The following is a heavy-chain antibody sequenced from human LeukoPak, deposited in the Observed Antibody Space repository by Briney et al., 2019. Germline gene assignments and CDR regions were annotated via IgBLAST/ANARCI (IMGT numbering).Heavy chain of an antibody. CDR2: IYYSGST. J-gene: IGHJ4*02. D-gene: IGHD3-10*01. CDR1: GGSISSYY. Sequence: SETLSLTCTVSGGSISSYYWSWIRQPPGKGLEWIGYIYYSGSTNYNPSLKSRVTISVDTSKNQFSLKLSSVTAADTAVYYCARDLGFGEYGSYDYWGQGTLVTVSS. CDR3: ARDLGFGEYGSYDY. V-gene: IGHV4-59*01.